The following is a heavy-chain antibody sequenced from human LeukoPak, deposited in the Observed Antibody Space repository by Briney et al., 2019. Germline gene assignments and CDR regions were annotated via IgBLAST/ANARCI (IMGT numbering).Heavy chain of an antibody. D-gene: IGHD3-10*01. Sequence: PGGSLTLSCAASDSTFRSHDMSWVRQTLEKGREWVSSSAGDGASFYADSVRGRFTTSKDKSQNILYLKMNSLRADDTAIYYCAKGPNFGSWRAVDYWGQGRLVTVSS. J-gene: IGHJ4*02. CDR2: SAGDGAS. CDR3: AKGPNFGSWRAVDY. V-gene: IGHV3-23*01. CDR1: DSTFRSHD.